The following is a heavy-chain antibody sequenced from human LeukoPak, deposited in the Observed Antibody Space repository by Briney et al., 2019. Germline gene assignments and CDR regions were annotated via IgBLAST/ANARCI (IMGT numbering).Heavy chain of an antibody. V-gene: IGHV3-7*01. CDR3: VRDPFTAP. D-gene: IGHD2-21*02. CDR1: GFTFSSYW. CDR2: IKQDGSEK. J-gene: IGHJ5*02. Sequence: GGSLRLSCEGSGFTFSSYWMSWVRQAPEKGLEWVANIKQDGSEKYYVDSVKGRFTISRDNAKNSLFLQMNSLRAEDTAVYYCVRDPFTAPWGQGTLVTVSS.